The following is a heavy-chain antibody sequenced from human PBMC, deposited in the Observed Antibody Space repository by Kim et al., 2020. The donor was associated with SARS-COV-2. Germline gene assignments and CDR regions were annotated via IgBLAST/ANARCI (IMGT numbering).Heavy chain of an antibody. J-gene: IGHJ6*02. Sequence: SETLSLTCAVYGGSFSGYHWSWICQPPGTGLERIGEINHSGSTNYNSSLNSRVTISVDTSKNQFSLKLSSVTAAGTAVYYCASRGVRYCSSTSYYSYYYYGMDGWGRGRTVTVSS. V-gene: IGHV4-34*01. CDR1: GGSFSGYH. CDR2: INHSGST. CDR3: ASRGVRYCSSTSYYSYYYYGMDG. D-gene: IGHD2-2*02.